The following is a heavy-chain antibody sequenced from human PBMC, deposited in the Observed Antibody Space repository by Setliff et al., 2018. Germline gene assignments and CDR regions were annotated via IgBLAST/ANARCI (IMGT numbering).Heavy chain of an antibody. J-gene: IGHJ1*01. CDR2: IKQDGSEK. Sequence: GGSLRLSCAASGFTFSRYWMSWVRQAPGKGLEWVANIKQDGSEKYYVDSVKGRFTISRDNAKNSLYLQMNSLRAEDTAVYYCAKDSSGWPHSLISYFQHWGQGTLVTVS. V-gene: IGHV3-7*01. D-gene: IGHD6-19*01. CDR1: GFTFSRYW. CDR3: AKDSSGWPHSLISYFQH.